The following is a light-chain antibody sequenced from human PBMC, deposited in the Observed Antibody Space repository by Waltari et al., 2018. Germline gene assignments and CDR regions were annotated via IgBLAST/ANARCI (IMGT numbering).Light chain of an antibody. J-gene: IGLJ3*02. Sequence: QSALTQPAPVSGSPGQSITISCTGPSIDVGRYNYLSWYQQRPGKVPKLLIFDVSNRPSGVSHRFSGSKSGNTASLTISGLQAEDESDYYCCSFTTRSTWVFGGGTKLTVL. CDR3: CSFTTRSTWV. V-gene: IGLV2-14*01. CDR2: DVS. CDR1: SIDVGRYNY.